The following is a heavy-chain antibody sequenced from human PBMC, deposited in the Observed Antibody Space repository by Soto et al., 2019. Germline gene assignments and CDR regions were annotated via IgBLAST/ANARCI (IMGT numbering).Heavy chain of an antibody. CDR3: ARLDGYGY. Sequence: QVQLQESGPGLVKPSGTLSLTCTISGGSISSSNWWSWVRQPPGKGLEWIGEIYHSEKTNYNPSPERRGAISVDTSNNQFSLNLTPVPAADTAVYYCARLDGYGYWGQGTLVSVSS. V-gene: IGHV4-4*02. CDR2: IYHSEKT. CDR1: GGSISSSNW. J-gene: IGHJ4*02. D-gene: IGHD3-16*01.